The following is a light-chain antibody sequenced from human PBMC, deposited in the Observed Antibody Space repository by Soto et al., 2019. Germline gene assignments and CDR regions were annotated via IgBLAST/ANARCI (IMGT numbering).Light chain of an antibody. CDR1: TGAVTSGYY. V-gene: IGLV7-43*01. CDR3: LLYYGGQVGV. Sequence: QTVVTQEPSLTVSPGGTVTLTCATSTGAVTSGYYPNWFQQKPGQAPRALIYSTNNKYSWTPARFSGSLLGGKAALTLSGVQPEDEAYYYCLLYYGGQVGVFGGGTKLTVL. J-gene: IGLJ2*01. CDR2: STN.